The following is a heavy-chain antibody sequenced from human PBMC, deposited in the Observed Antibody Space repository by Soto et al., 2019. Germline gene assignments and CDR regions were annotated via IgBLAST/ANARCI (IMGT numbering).Heavy chain of an antibody. V-gene: IGHV3-21*01. CDR3: ARDLPLDYDFWSGPYFDY. Sequence: GGSLRLSCAASGFTFSSYSMNWVRQAPGKGLEWVSSISSSSSYIYYADSVKGRFTISRDNAKNSLYLQMNSLRAEDTAVYYCARDLPLDYDFWSGPYFDYWGQGTLVTVSS. J-gene: IGHJ4*02. D-gene: IGHD3-3*01. CDR2: ISSSSSYI. CDR1: GFTFSSYS.